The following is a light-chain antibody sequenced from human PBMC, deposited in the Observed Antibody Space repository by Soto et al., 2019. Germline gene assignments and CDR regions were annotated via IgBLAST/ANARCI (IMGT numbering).Light chain of an antibody. V-gene: IGLV1-40*01. CDR1: SSNIGSYYD. J-gene: IGLJ2*01. CDR3: QSYDSSLSHVV. CDR2: GDN. Sequence: QSVLTQPPSVSGAPGQTVTIPCTGSSSNIGSYYDVHWYQQLPGTVPKLLIYGDNNRPSGVPDRFSGSKSGTSTSLAITGLQAEDEDDYYCQSYDSSLSHVVFGGGTKLTVL.